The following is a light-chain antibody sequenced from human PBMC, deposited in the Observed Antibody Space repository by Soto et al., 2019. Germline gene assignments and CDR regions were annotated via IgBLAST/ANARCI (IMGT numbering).Light chain of an antibody. V-gene: IGKV3-20*01. CDR3: GQFVSSPPRT. Sequence: EIVMTQSPATLSVSPGERATLSCRASQSVGDTFLSWYQQKPGLAPRLLIYGVSNRATGIPDRFSGSGSGTDFILTISRLEPEDFALYYCGQFVSSPPRTFGQGNKVDIK. CDR1: QSVGDTF. J-gene: IGKJ1*01. CDR2: GVS.